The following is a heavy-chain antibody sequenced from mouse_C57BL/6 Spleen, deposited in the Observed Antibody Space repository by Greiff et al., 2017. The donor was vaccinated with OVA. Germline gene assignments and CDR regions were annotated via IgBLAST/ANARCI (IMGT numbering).Heavy chain of an antibody. CDR2: INPSSGYT. D-gene: IGHD2-5*01. J-gene: IGHJ3*01. V-gene: IGHV1-7*01. Sequence: VHLVESGAELAKPGASVKLSCKASGYTFTSYWMHWVKQRPGQGLEWIGYINPSSGYTKYNQKFKGKATFTVDKSSSTSYMQLSSLTSEYSAVYYCAIGNSNPFAYWGQGTLVTVSA. CDR1: GYTFTSYW. CDR3: AIGNSNPFAY.